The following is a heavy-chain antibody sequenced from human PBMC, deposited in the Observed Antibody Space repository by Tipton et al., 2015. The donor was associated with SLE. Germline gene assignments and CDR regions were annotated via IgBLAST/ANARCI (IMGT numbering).Heavy chain of an antibody. J-gene: IGHJ3*02. V-gene: IGHV3-43*01. CDR1: EFTFDDYT. D-gene: IGHD3-3*01. CDR3: ARDPDDFWSGFGFDI. Sequence: SLRLSCAASEFTFDDYTMHWVRQAPGKGLEWVSLISWDGGSTYYADSVKGRFTISRDNSKNSLYLQMNSLRAEDTAVYYCARDPDDFWSGFGFDIWGQGTMVTVSS. CDR2: ISWDGGST.